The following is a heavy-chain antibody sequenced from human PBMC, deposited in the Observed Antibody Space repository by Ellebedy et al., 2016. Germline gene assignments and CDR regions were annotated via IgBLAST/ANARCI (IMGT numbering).Heavy chain of an antibody. CDR3: ARVPWGGCSSTSCHPYYYYMDV. J-gene: IGHJ6*03. D-gene: IGHD2-2*01. CDR2: ISSSGSTI. CDR1: GFTFSDYY. V-gene: IGHV3-11*01. Sequence: GESLKISXAASGFTFSDYYMSWIRQAPGKGLEWVSYISSSGSTIYYADSVKGRFTISRDNAKNSLYLQMNSLRAEDTAVYYCARVPWGGCSSTSCHPYYYYMDVWGKGTTVTVSS.